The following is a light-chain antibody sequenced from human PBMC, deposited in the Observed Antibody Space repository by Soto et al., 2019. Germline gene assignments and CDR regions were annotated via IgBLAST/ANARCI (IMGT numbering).Light chain of an antibody. CDR2: EVS. V-gene: IGLV2-18*01. CDR3: SLHTSSTTYV. Sequence: QSALTQPPSVSGSPGQAVTIPCTGTSSDVGSYNRVSWYQQPPGTAPKLMIYEVSNRPSGVPDRFSGSKSGNTASLTISGLQAEDEADYYCSLHTSSTTYVFGTGTQLTVL. J-gene: IGLJ1*01. CDR1: SSDVGSYNR.